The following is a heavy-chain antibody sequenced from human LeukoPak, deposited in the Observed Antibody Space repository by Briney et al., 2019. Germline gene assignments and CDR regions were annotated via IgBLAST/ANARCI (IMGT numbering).Heavy chain of an antibody. CDR2: IYYSGST. Sequence: PSETLSLTCTVSGGSISSYYWSWIRQPPGKGLEWIGYIYYSGSTNYNPSLKGRVTISVDTSKNQFSLKLSSVTAADTAVYYCARGLQNYGDAQGPFDYHYYMDVWGKGTTVTVSS. CDR1: GGSISSYY. CDR3: ARGLQNYGDAQGPFDYHYYMDV. J-gene: IGHJ6*03. V-gene: IGHV4-59*01. D-gene: IGHD4-17*01.